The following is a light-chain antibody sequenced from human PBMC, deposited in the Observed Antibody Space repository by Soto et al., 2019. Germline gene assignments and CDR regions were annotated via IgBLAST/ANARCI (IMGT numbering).Light chain of an antibody. Sequence: QSVLTQPPSASGTPGQRGTSSCSGSSSNIGSNYVYWYQQLPGTAPKLLIYRNNQRPSGVPDRFSGSKSGTSASLAISGLRSEDEADYYWAAWDDSMSVLYVFGTGTKLTVL. CDR3: AAWDDSMSVLYV. CDR2: RNN. CDR1: SSNIGSNY. V-gene: IGLV1-47*01. J-gene: IGLJ1*01.